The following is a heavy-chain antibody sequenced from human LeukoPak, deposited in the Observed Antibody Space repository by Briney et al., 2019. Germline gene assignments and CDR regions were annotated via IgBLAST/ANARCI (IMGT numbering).Heavy chain of an antibody. J-gene: IGHJ4*02. CDR3: ARASYFYEAKGPDY. V-gene: IGHV3-48*03. CDR1: GFIFTSFE. D-gene: IGHD3-22*01. CDR2: ISSSGNTL. Sequence: GGSLRLSCAASGFIFTSFEMYWVRQAPGKGLEWVSYISSSGNTLYYADSVKGRFTISRDNAKNSLYMQMNSLRAGDTAVYYCARASYFYEAKGPDYWGQGTLVTVSS.